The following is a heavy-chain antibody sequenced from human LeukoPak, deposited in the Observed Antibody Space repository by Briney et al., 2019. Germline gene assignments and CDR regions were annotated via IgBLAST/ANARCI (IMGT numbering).Heavy chain of an antibody. Sequence: SETLSLTCNVSGYSISSGYYWGWIRQPPGKGLEWIGEIYHSGSTNYNASLKSRVTISVDKSKNQFSLKLTSVTAADTAVYYCVAAAVAVDYWGQGTLVTVSS. CDR3: VAAAVAVDY. J-gene: IGHJ4*02. D-gene: IGHD6-19*01. CDR1: GYSISSGYY. V-gene: IGHV4-38-2*02. CDR2: IYHSGST.